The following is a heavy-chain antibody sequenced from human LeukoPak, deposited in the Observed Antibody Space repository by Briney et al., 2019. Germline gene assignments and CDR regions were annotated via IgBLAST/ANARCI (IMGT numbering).Heavy chain of an antibody. D-gene: IGHD1-26*01. CDR2: ISLAGQT. V-gene: IGHV4/OR15-8*02. Sequence: SETLSLTCGVSGGSISGTNWWSWVRQPPGQGLEWIGEISLAGQTNYNPSLNGRVTMSLDKSSNQLSLHLTSVTAAGTATYFCSRESGPFCPFGYWGQGTLVIVSS. J-gene: IGHJ4*02. CDR3: SRESGPFCPFGY. CDR1: GGSISGTNW.